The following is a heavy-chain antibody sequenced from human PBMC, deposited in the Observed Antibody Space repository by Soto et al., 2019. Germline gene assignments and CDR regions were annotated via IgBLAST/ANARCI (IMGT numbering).Heavy chain of an antibody. J-gene: IGHJ5*02. CDR2: IYYSGST. V-gene: IGHV4-31*03. Sequence: SETLSLTCTVSGGSISSGGYYWSWIRQHPGKGLEWIGYIYYSGSTYYNPSLKSRVTISVDTSKNQFSLKLSSVTAADTAVYYCAREGVPAAIPRFDPWGQGTLVTVSS. CDR1: GGSISSGGYY. D-gene: IGHD2-2*01. CDR3: AREGVPAAIPRFDP.